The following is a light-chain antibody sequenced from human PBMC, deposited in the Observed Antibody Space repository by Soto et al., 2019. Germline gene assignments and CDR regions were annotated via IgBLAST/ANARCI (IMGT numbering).Light chain of an antibody. CDR3: QQSDSTPYT. J-gene: IGKJ2*01. V-gene: IGKV1-39*01. Sequence: DIQMTQSPSSLSASVGDRVTITCRASQTISTYLNWYQQKPGKAPRLLIYDASSLLGGVPSRFSGSGSGTDFTLTIASLQPEDFSTYYCQQSDSTPYTFGQGTKVDIK. CDR2: DAS. CDR1: QTISTY.